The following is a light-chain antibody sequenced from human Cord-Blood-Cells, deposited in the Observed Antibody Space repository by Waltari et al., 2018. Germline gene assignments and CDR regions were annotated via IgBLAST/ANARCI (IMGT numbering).Light chain of an antibody. Sequence: DIVVTQSPATLSLSPWERATLSCRASQSVSSYLAWYQQKPGQAPRLLIYDASNRATGIPARFSGSESGTDFTLTISRLEPGDFAVYYCQQRSNWPPITFGGGTKVEI. CDR3: QQRSNWPPIT. J-gene: IGKJ4*01. CDR2: DAS. V-gene: IGKV3-11*01. CDR1: QSVSSY.